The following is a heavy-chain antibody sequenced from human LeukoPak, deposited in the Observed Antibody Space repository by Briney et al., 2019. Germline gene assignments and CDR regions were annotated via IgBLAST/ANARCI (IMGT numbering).Heavy chain of an antibody. J-gene: IGHJ6*02. V-gene: IGHV3-7*03. Sequence: GGSLRLSCAASVLIFSDACMSWVRHAPRKGLEWVASINHNGNVNYYVDSVKGRFTISRDNAKNSLYLQMSNLRAEDTAVYFCARGGGLDVWGQGATVTVSS. CDR3: ARGGGLDV. CDR1: VLIFSDAC. D-gene: IGHD3-16*01. CDR2: INHNGNVN.